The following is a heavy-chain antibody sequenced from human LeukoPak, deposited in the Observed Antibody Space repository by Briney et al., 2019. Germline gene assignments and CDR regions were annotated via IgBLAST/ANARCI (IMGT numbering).Heavy chain of an antibody. J-gene: IGHJ4*02. V-gene: IGHV3-48*03. CDR2: ISSSGSTI. CDR3: AREWEWELLIYFDY. Sequence: GGSLRLSCAASGFTFSSYEMNWVRQAPGKGLEWVSYISSSGSTIYYADSVKGRFTISRDNAKNSLYLQMNSLRAEDTAVYYCAREWEWELLIYFDYWGQGTLVTVSS. CDR1: GFTFSSYE. D-gene: IGHD1-26*01.